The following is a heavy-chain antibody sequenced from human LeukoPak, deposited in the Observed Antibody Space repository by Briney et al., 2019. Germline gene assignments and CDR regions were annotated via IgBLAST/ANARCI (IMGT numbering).Heavy chain of an antibody. V-gene: IGHV3-30-3*01. CDR2: ISYDGSNK. D-gene: IGHD4-11*01. Sequence: GGSLRLSCAASGFTFSSYAMHWVRQAPGKGLEWVAVISYDGSNKYYADSVKGRFTISRDNSKNTLYLQMNSLRAEDTAVYYCARDHSEFDYWGQGTLVTVSS. J-gene: IGHJ4*02. CDR1: GFTFSSYA. CDR3: ARDHSEFDY.